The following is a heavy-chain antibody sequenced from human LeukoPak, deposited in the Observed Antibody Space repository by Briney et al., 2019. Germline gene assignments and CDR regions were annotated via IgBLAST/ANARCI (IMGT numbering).Heavy chain of an antibody. CDR1: GGSISSSSYY. V-gene: IGHV4-39*01. Sequence: SETLSLTCTVPGGSISSSSYYWGWIRQPPGKGLEWIGSIYYSGSTYYNPSLKSRVTISVDTSKNQFSLKMSSVTAADTAVYYCARHARWLADRPDYWGQGTLVTVSS. CDR2: IYYSGST. J-gene: IGHJ4*02. D-gene: IGHD5-24*01. CDR3: ARHARWLADRPDY.